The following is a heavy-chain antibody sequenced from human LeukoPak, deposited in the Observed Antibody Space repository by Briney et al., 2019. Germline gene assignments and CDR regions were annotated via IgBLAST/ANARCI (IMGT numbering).Heavy chain of an antibody. CDR2: LVYDARS. Sequence: EAGGSLRLSGAASGFPFSSYGMHWVRQAPGKGLEWVARLVYDARSDYANSVKGRFSISRDDSKNTLFLDMSNLRVEDTALYYCARDLSAAFDFWGQGVLVTVSS. J-gene: IGHJ4*02. CDR3: ARDLSAAFDF. V-gene: IGHV3-33*01. D-gene: IGHD6-19*01. CDR1: GFPFSSYG.